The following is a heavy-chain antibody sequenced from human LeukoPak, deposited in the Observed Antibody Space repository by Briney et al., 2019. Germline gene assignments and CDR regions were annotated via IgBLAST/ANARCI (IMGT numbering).Heavy chain of an antibody. D-gene: IGHD2-21*02. CDR2: INHSGST. Sequence: ETGSLICAVYGGSFSGYYWSWIRQPPGKGLEWIGEINHSGSTNYNPSLKSRVTISVDTSKNQFSLKLSSVTAADTAVYYCARLGAYCGGDCYSGDYFDYWGQGAIVADPS. J-gene: IGHJ4*02. CDR1: GGSFSGYY. CDR3: ARLGAYCGGDCYSGDYFDY. V-gene: IGHV4-34*01.